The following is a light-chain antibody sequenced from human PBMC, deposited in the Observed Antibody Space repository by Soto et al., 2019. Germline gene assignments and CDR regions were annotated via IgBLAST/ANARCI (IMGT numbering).Light chain of an antibody. CDR3: TSYAVTTPYV. CDR1: SSDVGGYNF. J-gene: IGLJ1*01. Sequence: QSVLTQPPSASGSPGQSVTISCTGTSSDVGGYNFVSWYQQHPGKAPKLMIYEVDKRPSGVPDRFSGSKSGYTASLTVSGLQAEDEADYYCTSYAVTTPYVFGTGTKLTVL. CDR2: EVD. V-gene: IGLV2-8*01.